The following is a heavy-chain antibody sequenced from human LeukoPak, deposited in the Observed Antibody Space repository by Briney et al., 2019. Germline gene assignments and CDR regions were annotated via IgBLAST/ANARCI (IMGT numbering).Heavy chain of an antibody. CDR3: AKAFDDYFFDY. J-gene: IGHJ4*02. V-gene: IGHV3-23*01. CDR1: GFTFNTYA. CDR2: ICGSGSST. D-gene: IGHD2-21*02. Sequence: GGSLRLSCAASGFTFNTYAMSWVRQAPGKGLEWVSGICGSGSSTYYAESVKGRFTISRDNSKNTLYLQMNSLRAEDTATYYCAKAFDDYFFDYWGQGTLVTVSS.